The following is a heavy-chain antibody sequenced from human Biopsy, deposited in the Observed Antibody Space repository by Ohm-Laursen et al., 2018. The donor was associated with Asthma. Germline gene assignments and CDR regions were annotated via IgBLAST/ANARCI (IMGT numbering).Heavy chain of an antibody. Sequence: LRLSCTAPRFTVSRDHMFWVRQAPGKGLEWVSVIYSGGTSDTADSVRGRFTISRDFYKNTLYLQMDSLRAEDTAVYYCARGDSSGWSHYYFDYWGQGTLVTVSS. V-gene: IGHV3-53*01. J-gene: IGHJ4*02. CDR1: RFTVSRDH. D-gene: IGHD6-19*01. CDR3: ARGDSSGWSHYYFDY. CDR2: IYSGGTS.